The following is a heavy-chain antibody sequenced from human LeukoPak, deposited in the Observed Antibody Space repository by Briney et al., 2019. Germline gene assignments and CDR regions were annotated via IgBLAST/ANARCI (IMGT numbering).Heavy chain of an antibody. CDR2: ISSSGTTI. J-gene: IGHJ4*02. V-gene: IGHV3-48*03. D-gene: IGHD6-19*01. Sequence: PGGSLRLSRAASGFTFRSYEMNWVRQAPGRGLEWVSYISSSGTTIYYADSVKGRFTVSRDNAKNSLYLQMNSLRAEDTAIYYCARKGSGWPDYWGQGTLVTVSS. CDR3: ARKGSGWPDY. CDR1: GFTFRSYE.